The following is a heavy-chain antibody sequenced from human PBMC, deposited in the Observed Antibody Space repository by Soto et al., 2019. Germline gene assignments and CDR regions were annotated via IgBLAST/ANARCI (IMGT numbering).Heavy chain of an antibody. Sequence: PGGSLRLSCVASGLTFSNYAMTWVRQAPGEGLEWVSVIDNSGRETLHADSVKGRFTISRDNSKNTVYLQMNSLRAEDTAMYYCAKATGGTYPGSRVFDFWGQGTRVTVSS. CDR3: AKATGGTYPGSRVFDF. D-gene: IGHD3-10*01. J-gene: IGHJ4*02. CDR1: GLTFSNYA. V-gene: IGHV3-23*01. CDR2: IDNSGRET.